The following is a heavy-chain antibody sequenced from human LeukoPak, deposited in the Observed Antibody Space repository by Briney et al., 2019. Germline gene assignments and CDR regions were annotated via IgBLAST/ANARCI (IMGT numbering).Heavy chain of an antibody. CDR3: ARREEEYFDY. J-gene: IGHJ4*02. D-gene: IGHD1-26*01. V-gene: IGHV4-39*01. Sequence: SETLSLTCTVSGGSISNSSYYWGWIRQPPGKGLEWIRTIYYSGSTYYNPSLKSRVTISVDTSKNQFSLKLSSVTAADAAVYYCARREEEYFDYWGQGTLVTVSS. CDR1: GGSISNSSYY. CDR2: IYYSGST.